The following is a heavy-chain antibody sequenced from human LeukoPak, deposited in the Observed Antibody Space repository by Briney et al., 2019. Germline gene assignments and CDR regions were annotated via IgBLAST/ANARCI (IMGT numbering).Heavy chain of an antibody. Sequence: ASVRVSCKASGYTFTSYGISWVRQAPGQGLEWMGWISAYNGNTNYAQKLQGRVTMTTDTSTSTAYMELRSLRSDDTAVYYCARDEYASSWYYFDYWGQGTPVTVSP. CDR3: ARDEYASSWYYFDY. J-gene: IGHJ4*02. V-gene: IGHV1-18*01. D-gene: IGHD6-13*01. CDR1: GYTFTSYG. CDR2: ISAYNGNT.